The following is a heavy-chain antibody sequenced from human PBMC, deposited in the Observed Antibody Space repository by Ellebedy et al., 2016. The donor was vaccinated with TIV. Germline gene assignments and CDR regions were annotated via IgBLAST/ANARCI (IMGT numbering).Heavy chain of an antibody. Sequence: SETLSLTXTVSGGSISSSSYYWGWIRQPPGKGLEWIGSIYYSGSTYYNPSLKSRVTISVDTSKNQFSLKLSSVTAADTAVYYCARVRSSWYSTRPFDYWGQGTLVTVSS. CDR3: ARVRSSWYSTRPFDY. J-gene: IGHJ4*02. CDR1: GGSISSSSYY. CDR2: IYYSGST. D-gene: IGHD6-13*01. V-gene: IGHV4-39*07.